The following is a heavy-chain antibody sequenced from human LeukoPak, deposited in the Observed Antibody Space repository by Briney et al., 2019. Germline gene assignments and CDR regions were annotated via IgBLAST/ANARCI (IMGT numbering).Heavy chain of an antibody. CDR3: ARERGDRDYERFDY. CDR1: GLAISSNY. V-gene: IGHV3-66*01. D-gene: IGHD5-12*01. Sequence: PGGSLRLSCAASGLAISSNYMIWVRLAPGKGLEWVAVIYSGGNTDYADSVKGRFTVSISSSKNTLYLQMESLRVEDTAVYFCARERGDRDYERFDYWGQGTLLTVSS. J-gene: IGHJ4*02. CDR2: IYSGGNT.